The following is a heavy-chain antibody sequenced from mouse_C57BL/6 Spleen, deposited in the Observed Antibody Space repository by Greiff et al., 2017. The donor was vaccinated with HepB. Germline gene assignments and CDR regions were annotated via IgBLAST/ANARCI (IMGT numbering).Heavy chain of an antibody. CDR3: ARDAGEGFDY. V-gene: IGHV7-1*01. CDR1: GFTFSDFY. Sequence: DVKLVESGGGLVQSGRSLRLSCATSGFTFSDFYMEWVRQAPGKGLEWIAASRNKANDYTTEYSASVKGRFIVSRDTSQSILYLQMNALRAEDTAIYYCARDAGEGFDYWGQGTTLTVSS. CDR2: SRNKANDYTT. J-gene: IGHJ2*01.